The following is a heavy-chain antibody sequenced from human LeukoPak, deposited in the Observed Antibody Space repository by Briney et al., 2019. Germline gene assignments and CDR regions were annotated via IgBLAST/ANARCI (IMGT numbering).Heavy chain of an antibody. CDR2: IYPGDSDT. Sequence: GESLKISCKGSGYSFTSHWIGWVRQMPGKGLEWMGIIYPGDSDTRYSPSFQGQVTISADKSISTAYLQWSSLKASDTAMYYCARQPNYYYYYMDVWGKGTTVTVSS. CDR3: ARQPNYYYYYMDV. J-gene: IGHJ6*03. CDR1: GYSFTSHW. V-gene: IGHV5-51*01.